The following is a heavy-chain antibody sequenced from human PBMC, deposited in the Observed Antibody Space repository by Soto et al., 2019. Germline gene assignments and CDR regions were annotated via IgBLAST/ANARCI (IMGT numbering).Heavy chain of an antibody. D-gene: IGHD1-26*01. CDR2: INAGNGNT. J-gene: IGHJ4*02. V-gene: IGHV1-3*01. Sequence: QVQLVQSGAEVKKPGASVKVSCKASGYTFTSYAMHWVRQAPGQRLEWMGWINAGNGNTKYSQKFQGRVTITRDTSASTAYMELSSLRFEDTAVYYCARDPGGSYLYYFDYWGQGTLVTVSS. CDR1: GYTFTSYA. CDR3: ARDPGGSYLYYFDY.